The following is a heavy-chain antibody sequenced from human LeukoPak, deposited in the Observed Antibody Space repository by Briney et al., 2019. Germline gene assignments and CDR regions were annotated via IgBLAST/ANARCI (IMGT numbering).Heavy chain of an antibody. CDR1: GFTFDDYA. CDR3: AKDIWPRYYGSGSYYTVDY. CDR2: ISWNSGSI. D-gene: IGHD3-10*01. Sequence: PGGSLRLSCAASGFTFDDYAMHWVRQAPGKGLEWVSGISWNSGSIGYADSVKGRFTISRDNAKNSLYLQMNSLRAEDTALYYCAKDIWPRYYGSGSYYTVDYWGQGTLVTVSS. J-gene: IGHJ4*02. V-gene: IGHV3-9*01.